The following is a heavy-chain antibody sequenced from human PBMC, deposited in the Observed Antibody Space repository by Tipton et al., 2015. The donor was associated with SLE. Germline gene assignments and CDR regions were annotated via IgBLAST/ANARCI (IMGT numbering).Heavy chain of an antibody. D-gene: IGHD3-22*01. V-gene: IGHV4-39*01. Sequence: GLVKPSETLSLTCTVSGGSISSSSYYWGWIRQPPGKGLEWIGSIYYSGSTYYNPSLKSRVTISVDTSKNQFSLKLSSVTAADTAVYYCARTYYDSSGYYSVYWGQGTLVTVSS. J-gene: IGHJ4*02. CDR1: GGSISSSSYY. CDR3: ARTYYDSSGYYSVY. CDR2: IYYSGST.